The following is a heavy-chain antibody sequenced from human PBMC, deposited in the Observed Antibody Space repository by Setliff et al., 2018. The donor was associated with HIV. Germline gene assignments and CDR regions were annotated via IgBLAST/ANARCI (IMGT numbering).Heavy chain of an antibody. D-gene: IGHD5-12*01. J-gene: IGHJ5*02. V-gene: IGHV3-15*01. CDR1: GFTFSNAW. CDR3: TTEDPWLRFGH. CDR2: IKSKTDGGTT. Sequence: GGSLRLSCAASGFTFSNAWMSWVRQAPGKGLEWVGRIKSKTDGGTTDYAAPVKGRFTISRDDSKTTLYLQMNSLKTEGTAVYYCTTEDPWLRFGHWGQGTLVTVSS.